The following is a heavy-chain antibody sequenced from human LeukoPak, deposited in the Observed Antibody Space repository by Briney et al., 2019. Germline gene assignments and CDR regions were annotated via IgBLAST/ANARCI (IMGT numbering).Heavy chain of an antibody. Sequence: PSETLSLTCTVSGGSISSYYWSWIRQPPGKGLEWIGYICYSGSTNYNPSLKSRVTISVDTSKNQFSLKLSSVTAADTAVYYCARDPGGYYDFWSGYGSYYFDYWGQGTLVTVSS. V-gene: IGHV4-59*01. CDR2: ICYSGST. CDR3: ARDPGGYYDFWSGYGSYYFDY. D-gene: IGHD3-3*01. CDR1: GGSISSYY. J-gene: IGHJ4*02.